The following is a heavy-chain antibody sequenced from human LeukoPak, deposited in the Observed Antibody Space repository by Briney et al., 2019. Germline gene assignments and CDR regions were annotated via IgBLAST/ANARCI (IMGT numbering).Heavy chain of an antibody. CDR1: GDSFSGYY. CDR3: ARMYITMVRGVIGYYYGMDV. CDR2: INHSGST. V-gene: IGHV4-34*01. Sequence: PSETLSLTCAVYGDSFSGYYWSWLRQPPGKVLEWVGEINHSGSTNYNPSLKSRVTISVDTSKNQFSLKLSSVTAADTAVYYCARMYITMVRGVIGYYYGMDVWGKGTTVTVSS. D-gene: IGHD3-10*01. J-gene: IGHJ6*04.